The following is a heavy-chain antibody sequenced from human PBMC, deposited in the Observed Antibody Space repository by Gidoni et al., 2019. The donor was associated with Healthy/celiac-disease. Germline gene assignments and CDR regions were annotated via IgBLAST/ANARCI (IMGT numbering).Heavy chain of an antibody. CDR3: ARDDYGDRRSYDYDGMDV. D-gene: IGHD4-17*01. CDR2: INPNSGGT. J-gene: IGHJ6*02. Sequence: QLVQSGAEVKKPGASVKVSCKASGYTFTCYYMHWVRQAPGQGLEWMGWINPNSGGTNYAQKFQGRVTMTRDTCISTAYMELSRLRSDATAVYYCARDDYGDRRSYDYDGMDVWGQGTTVTVSS. CDR1: GYTFTCYY. V-gene: IGHV1-2*02.